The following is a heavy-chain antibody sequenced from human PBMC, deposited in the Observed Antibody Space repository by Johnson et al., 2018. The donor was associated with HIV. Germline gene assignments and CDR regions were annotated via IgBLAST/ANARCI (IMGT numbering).Heavy chain of an antibody. V-gene: IGHV3-23*04. J-gene: IGHJ3*02. CDR1: GFTFSSYA. D-gene: IGHD2-15*01. CDR3: AKKLGVGGGSNKAFDI. CDR2: ISGSGGST. Sequence: MLLVESGGGLVQPGGSLRLSCAASGFTFSSYAMSWVRQAPGKGLEWVSAISGSGGSTYYADYVKGRFTISRDNSKNTLYLQMNSLRAEDTAVYYCAKKLGVGGGSNKAFDIWGQGTMVTVSS.